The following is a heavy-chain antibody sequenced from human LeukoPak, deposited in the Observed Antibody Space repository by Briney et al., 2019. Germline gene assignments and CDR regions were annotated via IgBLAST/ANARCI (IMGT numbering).Heavy chain of an antibody. CDR3: ARVLAYCSSTSCHDY. D-gene: IGHD2-2*01. CDR2: IIPILGIA. CDR1: GGTFSSYA. V-gene: IGHV1-69*04. J-gene: IGHJ4*02. Sequence: GASVKVSCKASGGTFSSYAISWVRQAPGQGLEWMGRIIPILGIANYAQKFQGRVTITADKSTSTAYMELRSLRSDDTAVYYCARVLAYCSSTSCHDYWGQGTLVTVYS.